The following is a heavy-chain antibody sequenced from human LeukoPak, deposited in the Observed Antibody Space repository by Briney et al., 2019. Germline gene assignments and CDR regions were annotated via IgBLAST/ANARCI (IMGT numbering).Heavy chain of an antibody. CDR2: ISSSGSTI. CDR1: GFTFRAYA. D-gene: IGHD3-16*01. J-gene: IGHJ3*02. CDR3: ARVMLSARYAFDI. Sequence: SGRSLRLSCAASGFTFRAYAMHWVRQAPGKGLEWVSYISSSGSTIYYADSVKGRFTISRDNAKNSLYLQMNSLRAEDTAVYYCARVMLSARYAFDIWGQGTMVTVSS. V-gene: IGHV3-11*01.